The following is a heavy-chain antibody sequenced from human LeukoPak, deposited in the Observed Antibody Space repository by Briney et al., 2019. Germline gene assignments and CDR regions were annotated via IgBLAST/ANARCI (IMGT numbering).Heavy chain of an antibody. Sequence: ASVKVSCKVSGYTLTELSMHWVRQAPGKGLEWMGGFDPEDGETIYAQKFQGRVTMTEDTPTDTAYMELSSLRSEDTAVYYCATSAAAGAVSAVLYGMDVWGQGTTVTVSS. V-gene: IGHV1-24*01. CDR1: GYTLTELS. CDR2: FDPEDGET. J-gene: IGHJ6*02. D-gene: IGHD6-13*01. CDR3: ATSAAAGAVSAVLYGMDV.